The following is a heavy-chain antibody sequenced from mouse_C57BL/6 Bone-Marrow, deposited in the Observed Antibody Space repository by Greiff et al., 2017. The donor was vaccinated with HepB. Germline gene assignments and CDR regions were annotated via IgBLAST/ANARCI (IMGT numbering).Heavy chain of an antibody. J-gene: IGHJ4*01. CDR1: GYTFTDYY. CDR3: AREGGLSPSYGAMDY. V-gene: IGHV1-26*01. Sequence: EVQLQQSGPELVKPGASVKISCKASGYTFTDYYMNWVKQSHGKSLEWIGDINPNNGGTSYNQKFKGKATLTVDKSSSTAYMELRSLTSEDSAVYYCAREGGLSPSYGAMDYWGQGTSVTVSS. D-gene: IGHD2-12*01. CDR2: INPNNGGT.